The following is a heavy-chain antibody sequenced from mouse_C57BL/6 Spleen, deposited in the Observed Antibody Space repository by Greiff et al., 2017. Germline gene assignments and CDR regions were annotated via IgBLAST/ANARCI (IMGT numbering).Heavy chain of an antibody. Sequence: EVKLMESEGGLVQPGSSMKLSCTASGFTFSDYYMAWVRQVPEKGLEWVANINYDGSSTYYLDSLKSRFIISRDNAKNILYLQMSSLKSEDTSTYYCARGYGNLAWFAYWGQGTLVTVSA. V-gene: IGHV5-16*01. J-gene: IGHJ3*01. D-gene: IGHD2-10*02. CDR2: INYDGSST. CDR1: GFTFSDYY. CDR3: ARGYGNLAWFAY.